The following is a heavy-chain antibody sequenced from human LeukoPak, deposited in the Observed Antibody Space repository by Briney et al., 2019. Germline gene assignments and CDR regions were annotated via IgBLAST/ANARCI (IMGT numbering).Heavy chain of an antibody. CDR3: AREGYSGYDFYFDY. D-gene: IGHD5-12*01. J-gene: IGHJ4*02. CDR1: GFTFGSYA. CDR2: ISYDGSNK. V-gene: IGHV3-30-3*01. Sequence: PGGSLRLSCAASGFTFGSYAMHWVRQAPGKGLEWVAVISYDGSNKYYADSVKGRFTISRDNSKNTLYLQMNSLRAEDTAVYYCAREGYSGYDFYFDYWGQGTLVTVSS.